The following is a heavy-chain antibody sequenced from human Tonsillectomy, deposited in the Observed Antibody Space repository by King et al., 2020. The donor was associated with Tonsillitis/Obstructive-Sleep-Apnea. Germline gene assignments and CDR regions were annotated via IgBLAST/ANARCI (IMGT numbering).Heavy chain of an antibody. D-gene: IGHD3-22*01. CDR3: ARHSYYYDSRGYYLSFQH. V-gene: IGHV4-59*08. CDR1: GGSISSYY. CDR2: IYYSGST. J-gene: IGHJ1*01. Sequence: VQLQESGPGLVKPSETLSLTCTVSGGSISSYYWSWIRQPPGKGLEWIGYIYYSGSTNYNPSLKSRVTISVDTSKNQFSLKLSSVTAADTAVYYCARHSYYYDSRGYYLSFQHWGQGTLVTVSS.